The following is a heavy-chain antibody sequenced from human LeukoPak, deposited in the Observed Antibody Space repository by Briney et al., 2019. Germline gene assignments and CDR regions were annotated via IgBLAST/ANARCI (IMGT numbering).Heavy chain of an antibody. CDR3: ARGKYLTYYYDSSGYRPGY. V-gene: IGHV3-30-3*01. Sequence: GSLRLSCAASGFTFSSYAMHWVRQAPGKGLEWVAVISYDGSNKYYADSVKGRFTISRDNSKNTLYLQMNSLRAEDTAVYYCARGKYLTYYYDSSGYRPGYWGQGTLVTVSS. D-gene: IGHD3-22*01. J-gene: IGHJ4*02. CDR2: ISYDGSNK. CDR1: GFTFSSYA.